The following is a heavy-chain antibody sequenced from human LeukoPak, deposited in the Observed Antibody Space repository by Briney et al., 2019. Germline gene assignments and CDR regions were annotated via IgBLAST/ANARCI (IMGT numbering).Heavy chain of an antibody. CDR3: ARSGWYDSYYSDS. Sequence: GGSLRLSCAASGFTFSSYGMHWVRQAPGKGLEWVAVIWYDRNTKYYADSVKGRFTISRDNSKNTLYLQMNSLRAEDTAVYYCARSGWYDSYYSDSWGQGTLVTVSS. D-gene: IGHD6-19*01. V-gene: IGHV3-33*01. CDR1: GFTFSSYG. CDR2: IWYDRNTK. J-gene: IGHJ4*02.